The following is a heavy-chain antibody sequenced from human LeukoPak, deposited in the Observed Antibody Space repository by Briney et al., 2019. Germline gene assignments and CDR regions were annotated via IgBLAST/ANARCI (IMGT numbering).Heavy chain of an antibody. D-gene: IGHD2-15*01. CDR2: IYSGGMT. CDR3: ARERRYCSGDNCYSGYDY. Sequence: GGSLRLSCTASGFTFSSYRMNWVRQAPGKGLEWVSVIYSGGMTYYADSVKGRFTISRDTSKNTLYLQMVSLRDEDTAVYYCARERRYCSGDNCYSGYDYWGRGTLVTVSS. CDR1: GFTFSSYR. J-gene: IGHJ4*02. V-gene: IGHV3-53*01.